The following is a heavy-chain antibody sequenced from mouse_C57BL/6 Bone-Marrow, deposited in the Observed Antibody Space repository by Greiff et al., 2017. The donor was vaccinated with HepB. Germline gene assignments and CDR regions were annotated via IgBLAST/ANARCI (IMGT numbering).Heavy chain of an antibody. D-gene: IGHD1-1*01. CDR3: AREITTVVATDYAMDY. CDR1: GYTFTSYW. Sequence: QVQLQQSGAELVMPGASVKLSCKASGYTFTSYWMHWVKQRPGQGLEWIGEIDPSDSYTNYNQKFKGKSTLTVDKSSSTAYMQLSSLTSEDSAVYYCAREITTVVATDYAMDYWGQGTSVTVSS. CDR2: IDPSDSYT. J-gene: IGHJ4*01. V-gene: IGHV1-69*01.